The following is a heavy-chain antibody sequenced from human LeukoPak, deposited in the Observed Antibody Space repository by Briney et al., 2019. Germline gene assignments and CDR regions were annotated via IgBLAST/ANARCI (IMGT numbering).Heavy chain of an antibody. V-gene: IGHV3-21*06. Sequence: PGGSLRLSCAASGFTFSNYGMNWVRQALEKGLEWVSLTDTSGRYVYYGDSVKGRFTISRDNAKNLLFLQMTAVRAEDTALYYCARGRSITLLRGVAMSDGFDIWGQGAMVAVSS. CDR2: TDTSGRYV. D-gene: IGHD3-10*01. CDR3: ARGRSITLLRGVAMSDGFDI. CDR1: GFTFSNYG. J-gene: IGHJ3*02.